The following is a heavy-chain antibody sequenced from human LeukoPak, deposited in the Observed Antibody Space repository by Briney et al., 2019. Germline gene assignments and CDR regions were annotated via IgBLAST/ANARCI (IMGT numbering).Heavy chain of an antibody. D-gene: IGHD6-13*01. J-gene: IGHJ6*02. CDR2: ISGSGGST. CDR3: ARDHGSSWYVDGMDV. V-gene: IGHV3-23*01. CDR1: GSTFSSYA. Sequence: GGSLRLSCAASGSTFSSYAMSWVRQAPGKGLEWVSAISGSGGSTYYADSVKGRFTISRDNSKNTLYLQMNSLRAEDTAVYYCARDHGSSWYVDGMDVWGQGTTVTVSS.